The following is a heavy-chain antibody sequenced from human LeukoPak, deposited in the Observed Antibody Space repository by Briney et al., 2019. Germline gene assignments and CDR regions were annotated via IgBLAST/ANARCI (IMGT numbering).Heavy chain of an antibody. CDR3: ARVAYCGGDCYPDYYYYYMDV. CDR1: GYTFTSYG. D-gene: IGHD2-21*02. V-gene: IGHV1-18*01. J-gene: IGHJ6*03. CDR2: ISAYNGNT. Sequence: WASVTVSCTASGYTFTSYGISWVRQAPGQGLEWMGWISAYNGNTNYAQKLQGRVTMTTVTSTSTAYMELRSLRSDDTAVYYCARVAYCGGDCYPDYYYYYMDVWGKGTTVTVS.